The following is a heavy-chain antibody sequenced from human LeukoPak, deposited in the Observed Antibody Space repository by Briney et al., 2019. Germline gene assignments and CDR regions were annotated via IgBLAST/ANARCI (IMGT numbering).Heavy chain of an antibody. CDR2: INPHTGDT. J-gene: IGHJ3*01. D-gene: IGHD3-10*01. V-gene: IGHV1-2*02. Sequence: ASVKVSCKASGYTFTSYGISWVRQAPGQGLEWMGWINPHTGDTKCSQKFQGRVSMTRDTSINTAYMDLSRLTSDDTAVYFCVRDIVIRYHGPGNYDIFADAFDLWGQGTMVTVSS. CDR3: VRDIVIRYHGPGNYDIFADAFDL. CDR1: GYTFTSYG.